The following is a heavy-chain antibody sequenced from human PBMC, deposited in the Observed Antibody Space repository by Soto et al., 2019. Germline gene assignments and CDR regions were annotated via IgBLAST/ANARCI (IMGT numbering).Heavy chain of an antibody. D-gene: IGHD6-6*01. Sequence: GASVKVSCKASGYTFSSHGINWVRQARGQGLEWLGWISGYSGNTMYAQKFRDRVTMTTDTSTSTVYMELRSLRSDDTAFYYCARDGIAARPTPDYWGQGTLVTVSS. J-gene: IGHJ4*02. CDR2: ISGYSGNT. CDR1: GYTFSSHG. V-gene: IGHV1-18*01. CDR3: ARDGIAARPTPDY.